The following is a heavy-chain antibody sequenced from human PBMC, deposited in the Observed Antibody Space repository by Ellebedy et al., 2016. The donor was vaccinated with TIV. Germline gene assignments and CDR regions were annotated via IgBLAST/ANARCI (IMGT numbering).Heavy chain of an antibody. CDR1: GVTFSTDG. D-gene: IGHD1-26*01. CDR3: ARDLRPFSGNPHDAFDI. J-gene: IGHJ3*02. CDR2: ISYDGSNK. V-gene: IGHV3-30-3*01. Sequence: PGGSLRLSCAASGVTFSTDGVNGVRQAPGKGLEWVAVISYDGSNKRYADSVKGRFSISRDNSKSTLYLQMNSLRPDDTAVYYCARDLRPFSGNPHDAFDIWGQGTVVTVSS.